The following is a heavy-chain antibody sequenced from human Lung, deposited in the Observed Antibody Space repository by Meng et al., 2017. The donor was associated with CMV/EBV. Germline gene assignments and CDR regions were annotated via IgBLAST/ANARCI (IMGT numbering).Heavy chain of an antibody. J-gene: IGHJ4*02. CDR2: IYYSGGT. CDR3: ARSVGCSSTYCYTYTSSWYPDY. V-gene: IGHV4-31*02. Sequence: YYWNWIRQRPGKGLEWIEYIYYSGGTNYNPSLQSRVTISVDTSKNQFSLKLSSVTAADTAMYYCARSVGCSSTYCYTYTSSWYPDYWGQGTLVTVSS. D-gene: IGHD6-13*01. CDR1: YY.